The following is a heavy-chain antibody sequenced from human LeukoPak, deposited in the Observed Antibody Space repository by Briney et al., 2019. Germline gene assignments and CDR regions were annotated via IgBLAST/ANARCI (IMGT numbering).Heavy chain of an antibody. J-gene: IGHJ4*02. V-gene: IGHV3-74*01. CDR1: GFTFSTYS. Sequence: GGSLRLSCAASGFTFSTYSMNWVRQAPGKGLVWVSRINSDGSSTGYADSVKGRFTISRDNAKNSLYLQMNSLRAEDTAVYYCARAGGGYSGYDVDYWGQGTLVTVSS. D-gene: IGHD5-12*01. CDR2: INSDGSST. CDR3: ARAGGGYSGYDVDY.